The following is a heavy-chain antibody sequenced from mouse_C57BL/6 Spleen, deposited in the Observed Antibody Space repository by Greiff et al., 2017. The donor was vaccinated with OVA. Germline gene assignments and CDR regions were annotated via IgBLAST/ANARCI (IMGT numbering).Heavy chain of an antibody. CDR2: IRSKSSNYAT. Sequence: EVQRVESGGGLAQPKGSLKLSCAASGFTFNTYAMHWVRQAPGQGLEWVARIRSKSSNYATYYADSVKDRFTISRDDSQSMLYLQMNILKTEDTAMYCCVRARTTVDWYFDVWGTGTTVTVSS. V-gene: IGHV10-3*01. CDR1: GFTFNTYA. D-gene: IGHD1-1*01. CDR3: VRARTTVDWYFDV. J-gene: IGHJ1*03.